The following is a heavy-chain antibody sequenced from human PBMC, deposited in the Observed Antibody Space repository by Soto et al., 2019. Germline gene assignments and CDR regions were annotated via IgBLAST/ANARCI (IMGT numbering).Heavy chain of an antibody. Sequence: SGPTLVHPTQTLTLPSPCSGFSLSTSGVGVGWIRQPPGKALEWLALIYWDDDKRYSPSLKSRLTITTDTSKNQVVLTMTNMDPVDTATYYCAHRRMAWDDSNPGNWFDPSGQGTLVTVSS. V-gene: IGHV2-5*02. CDR2: IYWDDDK. CDR1: GFSLSTSGVG. J-gene: IGHJ5*02. CDR3: AHRRMAWDDSNPGNWFDP. D-gene: IGHD1-1*01.